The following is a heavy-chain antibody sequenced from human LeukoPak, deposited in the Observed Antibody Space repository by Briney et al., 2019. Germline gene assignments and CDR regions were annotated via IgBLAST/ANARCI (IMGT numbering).Heavy chain of an antibody. J-gene: IGHJ3*02. D-gene: IGHD1-1*01. Sequence: SETLSLTCTVSGGSITSYYWSWIRQPPGKGLEWIGYTHYSGSTDYNPSLKSRVTISVDTSNNQFSLKLTSVAAADTAVYYCARGSTGAFAIGGQGTMVTVSS. CDR2: THYSGST. CDR3: ARGSTGAFAI. V-gene: IGHV4-59*01. CDR1: GGSITSYY.